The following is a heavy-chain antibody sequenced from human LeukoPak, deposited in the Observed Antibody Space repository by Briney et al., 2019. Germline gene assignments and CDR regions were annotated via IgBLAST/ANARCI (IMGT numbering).Heavy chain of an antibody. D-gene: IGHD2-8*02. CDR1: GYTFTTYD. J-gene: IGHJ4*02. CDR3: ARGGVQYWVAIDD. V-gene: IGHV1-8*01. Sequence: ASVKVSCKASGYTFTTYDINWVRQAPGQGLEWMGWMNPNSGNTGYVRKFQGRVTLTRDTSISTAYMELSSLRSEDTAVYYCARGGVQYWVAIDDWGQGTLVTVS. CDR2: MNPNSGNT.